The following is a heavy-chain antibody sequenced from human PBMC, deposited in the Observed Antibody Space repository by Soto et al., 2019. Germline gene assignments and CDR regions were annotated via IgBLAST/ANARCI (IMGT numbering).Heavy chain of an antibody. D-gene: IGHD2-2*01. CDR3: ARGGYCISTSCPDYFDY. CDR2: IYYSGST. Sequence: QVQLQESGPGLVKPSQTLSLTCTVSGGSISSGDYYWSWIRQPPGKGLEWIGYIYYSGSTYYNPSLKSRVTISVDTSKNQSSLKLSSVTAADTAAYYCARGGYCISTSCPDYFDYWGQGTLVTVSS. J-gene: IGHJ4*02. V-gene: IGHV4-30-4*01. CDR1: GGSISSGDYY.